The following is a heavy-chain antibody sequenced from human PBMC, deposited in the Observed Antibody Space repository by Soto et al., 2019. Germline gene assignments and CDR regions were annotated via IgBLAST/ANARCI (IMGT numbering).Heavy chain of an antibody. V-gene: IGHV4-34*01. CDR2: INHSGST. Sequence: PSETLSLTCSVYGGSFSGYYWSWIRKPPGKGLEWIGEINHSGSTNYDPSLKSRVTISVDTSKNQFSLKLSSVTAADTAVYYCARVGITIVRGVYYYYYGMDVWGQGTTVTVSS. J-gene: IGHJ6*02. CDR3: ARVGITIVRGVYYYYYGMDV. CDR1: GGSFSGYY. D-gene: IGHD3-10*01.